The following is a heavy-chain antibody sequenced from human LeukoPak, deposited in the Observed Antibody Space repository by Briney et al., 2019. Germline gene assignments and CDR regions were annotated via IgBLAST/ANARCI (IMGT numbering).Heavy chain of an antibody. J-gene: IGHJ6*02. CDR2: IIPIFGTA. CDR1: GGTFSSYA. V-gene: IGHV1-69*13. CDR3: ARASGDIVVVPAADSTIPDFYYYGMDV. D-gene: IGHD2-2*01. Sequence: LVKVSCKASGGTFSSYAISWVRQAPGQGLEWMGGIIPIFGTANYAQKFQGRVTITADESTSTAYMELSSLRSEDTAVYYCARASGDIVVVPAADSTIPDFYYYGMDVWGQGTTVTVSS.